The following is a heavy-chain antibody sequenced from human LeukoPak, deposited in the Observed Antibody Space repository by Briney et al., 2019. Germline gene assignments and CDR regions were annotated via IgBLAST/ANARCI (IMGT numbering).Heavy chain of an antibody. V-gene: IGHV3-30*18. CDR2: ISYDGSNK. J-gene: IGHJ4*02. CDR3: AKDPWEMATIPPDY. D-gene: IGHD5-24*01. CDR1: GFTFSSYG. Sequence: GGSLRLSCAASGFTFSSYGMHWVRQAPGKGLEWVAVISYDGSNKYYADSVKGRFTISRDNSKNTLYLQMNSLRAEDTAVYYCAKDPWEMATIPPDYWGQGTLVTVSS.